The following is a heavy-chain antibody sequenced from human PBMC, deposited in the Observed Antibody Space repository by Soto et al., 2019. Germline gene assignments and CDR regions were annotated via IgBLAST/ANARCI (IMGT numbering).Heavy chain of an antibody. D-gene: IGHD3-10*01. CDR2: IYYSGST. CDR3: ARMLWFGEYYFDY. J-gene: IGHJ4*02. V-gene: IGHV4-59*01. Sequence: SETLSLTCTVSGGSISSYYWSWIRQPPGKGLEWIGYIYYSGSTNYNPSLKSRFSISVDISKTNFSLKLSFVTVADTAVFYCARMLWFGEYYFDYWGQGTLVTVSS. CDR1: GGSISSYY.